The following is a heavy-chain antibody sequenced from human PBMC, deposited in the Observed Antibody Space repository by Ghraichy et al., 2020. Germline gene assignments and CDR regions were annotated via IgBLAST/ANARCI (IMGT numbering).Heavy chain of an antibody. CDR3: ARDQSQYCSGGSCYSTYLDY. D-gene: IGHD2-15*01. V-gene: IGHV3-48*01. CDR2: ISSSSSTI. J-gene: IGHJ4*02. CDR1: GFTFSSYS. Sequence: GGSLRLSCAASGFTFSSYSMNWVRQAPGKGLEWVSYISSSSSTIYYADSVKGRFTISRDNAKNSLYLQMNSLRAEDTAVYYCARDQSQYCSGGSCYSTYLDYWGQGTLVTVSS.